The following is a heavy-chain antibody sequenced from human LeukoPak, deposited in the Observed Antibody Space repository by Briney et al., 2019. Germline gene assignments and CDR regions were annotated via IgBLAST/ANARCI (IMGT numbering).Heavy chain of an antibody. Sequence: PSETLSLTCTVSGGSISTSNYYWGWIRQPPGKGLEWIGNIFYSGSTYYGPSLKSRLTISLDTSRNQFSLKLNSVTAADTAVYYCASQSGPRYCSGGSCYGHWFDPWGQGTLVTVSS. CDR1: GGSISTSNYY. CDR3: ASQSGPRYCSGGSCYGHWFDP. D-gene: IGHD2-15*01. V-gene: IGHV4-39*07. CDR2: IFYSGST. J-gene: IGHJ5*02.